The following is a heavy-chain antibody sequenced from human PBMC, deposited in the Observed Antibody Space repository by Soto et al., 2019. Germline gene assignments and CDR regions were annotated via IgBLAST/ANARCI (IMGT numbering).Heavy chain of an antibody. CDR3: ARTIEEYDVFSPYLYYFDY. V-gene: IGHV1-18*01. CDR1: GFTFTAYG. J-gene: IGHJ4*02. D-gene: IGHD3-9*01. CDR2: ISAHNSNT. Sequence: QVHLVQSGPEVKKPGASVKVSCKSSGFTFTAYGFSWVRQAPGQGLEWMGWISAHNSNTHSAQKLQDRVTMTTDTSTSTAYMELRSLRSDDTAVYFCARTIEEYDVFSPYLYYFDYWGQGTLVTVSS.